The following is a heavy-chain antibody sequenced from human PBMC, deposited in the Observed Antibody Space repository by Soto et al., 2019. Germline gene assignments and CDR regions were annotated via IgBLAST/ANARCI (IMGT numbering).Heavy chain of an antibody. CDR2: IRGSSGTT. D-gene: IGHD1-26*01. CDR3: TTEGGGCYSNN. V-gene: IGHV3-48*02. CDR1: GFSVSGYS. Sequence: EVQLMESGGGLVRPGGSLRLSCAASGFSVSGYSMNWVRQAPGKGLEWISYIRGSSGTTIYAASVRGRFTISRDNANNSLHLEMDSLRDDDTAVYYCTTEGGGCYSNNWGQGTLVIVSS. J-gene: IGHJ4*02.